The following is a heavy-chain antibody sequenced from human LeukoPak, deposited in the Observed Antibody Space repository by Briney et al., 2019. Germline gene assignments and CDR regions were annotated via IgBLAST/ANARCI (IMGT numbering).Heavy chain of an antibody. D-gene: IGHD3-10*01. CDR3: ARGLMVRGFEAFDY. V-gene: IGHV1-18*01. CDR1: GYTFTSYG. J-gene: IGHJ4*02. CDR2: ISAYNGNT. Sequence: ASVKVSCTASGYTFTSYGISWVRQAPGQGLEWMGWISAYNGNTNYAQKLQGRVTMTTDTSTSTAYMELRSLRSDDTAVYYCARGLMVRGFEAFDYWGQGTLVTVSS.